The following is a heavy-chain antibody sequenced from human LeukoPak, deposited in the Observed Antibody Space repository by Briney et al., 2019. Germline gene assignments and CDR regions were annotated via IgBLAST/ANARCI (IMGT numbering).Heavy chain of an antibody. CDR3: ARARATSYGYAHYYYGMDV. CDR2: IIGILGIA. D-gene: IGHD5-18*01. Sequence: SVKVSCKASGGTFSSYAISWVRQAPGQGLEWMGRIIGILGIANYAKKFQGRVTITADKSTSTAYMELSSLRSEDTAVYYCARARATSYGYAHYYYGMDVWGQGTTVTVSS. J-gene: IGHJ6*02. V-gene: IGHV1-69*04. CDR1: GGTFSSYA.